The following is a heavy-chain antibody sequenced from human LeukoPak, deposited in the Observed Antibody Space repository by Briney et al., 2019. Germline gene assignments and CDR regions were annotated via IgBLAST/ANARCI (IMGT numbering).Heavy chain of an antibody. V-gene: IGHV4-61*02. CDR1: GGSISSGSYY. CDR3: AREYSSGWYALDP. J-gene: IGHJ5*02. Sequence: SQTLSLTCTVSGGSISSGSYYWSWIRQPAGTGLEWIGRIYTSGSTNYNPSLKSRVTISVDTSKNQFSLKLSSVTAADTAVYYCAREYSSGWYALDPWGQGTLVTVSS. CDR2: IYTSGST. D-gene: IGHD6-19*01.